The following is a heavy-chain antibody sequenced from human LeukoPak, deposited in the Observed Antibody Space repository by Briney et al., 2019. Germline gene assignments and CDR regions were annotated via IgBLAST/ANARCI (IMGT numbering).Heavy chain of an antibody. D-gene: IGHD3-3*01. CDR1: GYSFTYYW. V-gene: IGHV5-51*01. J-gene: IGHJ4*02. CDR2: IYPGDSDT. Sequence: GESLKISCKVSGYSFTYYWIGWVRQMPGKGLEWMGIIYPGDSDTRYSPSFQGQVTISVDKSINTAYLQWSSLKASDTAMYHCARPPYYDFWNGYYPDYWGQGTLVTVSS. CDR3: ARPPYYDFWNGYYPDY.